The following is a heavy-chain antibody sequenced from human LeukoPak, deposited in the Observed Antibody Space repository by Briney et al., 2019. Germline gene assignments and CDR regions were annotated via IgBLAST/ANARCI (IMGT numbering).Heavy chain of an antibody. D-gene: IGHD3-10*01. CDR2: IFYGGST. Sequence: SETLSLTCAVYGGSFSGYYWGWIRQPPGKGLEWIGNIFYGGSTYYSPSLKSRVTISLDTSRNQFSLKLTSVTAADTAVYYCAKSNGYGLVDIWGQGTMVTVSS. CDR3: AKSNGYGLVDI. J-gene: IGHJ3*02. V-gene: IGHV4-34*12. CDR1: GGSFSGYY.